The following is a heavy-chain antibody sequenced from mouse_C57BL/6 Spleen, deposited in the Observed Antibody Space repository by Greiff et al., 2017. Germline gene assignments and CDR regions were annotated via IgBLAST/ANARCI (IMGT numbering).Heavy chain of an antibody. V-gene: IGHV1-82*01. J-gene: IGHJ2*01. Sequence: VQLQQSGPELVKPGASVKISCKASGYAFSGSWMNWVKQRPGKGLEWIGRIYPGDGDTNYNGKFKGKATLTADKSSSTAYMQLSSLTSEDSAVYFCARFGDGDYFDYWGQGTTLTGSS. D-gene: IGHD3-1*01. CDR2: IYPGDGDT. CDR1: GYAFSGSW. CDR3: ARFGDGDYFDY.